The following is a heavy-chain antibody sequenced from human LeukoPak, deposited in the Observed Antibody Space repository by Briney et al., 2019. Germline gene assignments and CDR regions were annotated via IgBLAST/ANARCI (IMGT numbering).Heavy chain of an antibody. J-gene: IGHJ6*02. Sequence: PSETLSLTCTVSGGSISSSSYYWGWIRQPPGKGLEWIGSIYYSGSTYYNPSLKSRVTISVDTSKNQFSLKLSSVTAADTAVYYCARVNMWELRVAYGMDVWGQGTTVTVSS. V-gene: IGHV4-39*07. CDR2: IYYSGST. D-gene: IGHD1-26*01. CDR1: GGSISSSSYY. CDR3: ARVNMWELRVAYGMDV.